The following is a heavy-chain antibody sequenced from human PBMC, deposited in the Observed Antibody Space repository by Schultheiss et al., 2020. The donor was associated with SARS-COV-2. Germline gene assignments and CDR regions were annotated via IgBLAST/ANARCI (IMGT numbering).Heavy chain of an antibody. CDR3: ARVALLDSHYYDSSGPDY. Sequence: GGSLRLSCKASGFSFSDYYMTWIRQAPGKGLEWVSHTSGSGQTKGYRDSVRGRFTISRDNAKNSLYLQMVSLGVEDTAVYYCARVALLDSHYYDSSGPDYWGQGTLVTVSS. D-gene: IGHD3-22*01. CDR1: GFSFSDYY. CDR2: TSGSGQTK. V-gene: IGHV3-11*04. J-gene: IGHJ4*02.